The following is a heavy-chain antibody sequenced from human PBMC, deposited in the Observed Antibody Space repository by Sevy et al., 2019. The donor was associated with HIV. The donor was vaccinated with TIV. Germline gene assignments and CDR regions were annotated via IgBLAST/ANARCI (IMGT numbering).Heavy chain of an antibody. CDR3: ARDSYYDTPGYLFGMDV. CDR1: GFTFSSFS. CDR2: ISSTSTTI. J-gene: IGHJ6*02. D-gene: IGHD3-22*01. Sequence: GGSLRLSCAASGFTFSSFSMNWVRQTPGKGLEWISHISSTSTTIEYADSVKGRFTISRDNAKNSLYLQMNSLRDEDTALYYCARDSYYDTPGYLFGMDVWGQGTTVTVS. V-gene: IGHV3-48*02.